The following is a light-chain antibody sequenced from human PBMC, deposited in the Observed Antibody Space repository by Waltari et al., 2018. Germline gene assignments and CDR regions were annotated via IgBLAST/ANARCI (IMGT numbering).Light chain of an antibody. CDR2: GAS. V-gene: IGKV3-20*01. CDR3: QQYDGSVVT. J-gene: IGKJ4*01. CDR1: PTITGSW. Sequence: EIVFTQSPGTQSVSPGERVTVSCRGSPTITGSWLTWYHQKPVQPRTLLSYGASTRAPGSPDRFSGSGSGTDFTLTISRLEPEDSAVYYCQQYDGSVVTFGGGTKVEIK.